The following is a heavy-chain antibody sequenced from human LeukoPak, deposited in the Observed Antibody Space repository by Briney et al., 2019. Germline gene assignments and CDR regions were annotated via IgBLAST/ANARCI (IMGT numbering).Heavy chain of an antibody. CDR3: TRVGYIDEGIDY. V-gene: IGHV3-7*04. CDR1: GFTFSSLW. J-gene: IGHJ4*02. Sequence: GGSLRLSCAASGFTFSSLWMGWLRQAPGKGLEWVANIKQDGSKKSYVDSVKGRFTISRDNAKNSLYLQMNSLRAEDTAIYYCTRVGYIDEGIDYWGQGTLVTVSS. D-gene: IGHD5-24*01. CDR2: IKQDGSKK.